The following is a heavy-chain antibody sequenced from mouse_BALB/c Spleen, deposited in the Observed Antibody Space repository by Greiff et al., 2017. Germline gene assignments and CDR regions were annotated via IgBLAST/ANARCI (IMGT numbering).Heavy chain of an antibody. D-gene: IGHD1-3*01. CDR3: ARSGNSYYYAMDY. CDR2: INPGSGGT. J-gene: IGHJ4*01. CDR1: GYAFTNYL. Sequence: QVQLQQSGAELVRPGTSVTVSCKASGYAFTNYLIEWVKQRPGQGLEWIGVINPGSGGTNYNEKFKGKATLTADKSSSTAYMQLSSLTSDDSAVYFCARSGNSYYYAMDYWGQGTSVTVSS. V-gene: IGHV1-54*01.